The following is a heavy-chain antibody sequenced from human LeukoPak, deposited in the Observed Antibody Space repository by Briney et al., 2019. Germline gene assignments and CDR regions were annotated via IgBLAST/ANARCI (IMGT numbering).Heavy chain of an antibody. CDR2: ISAGAVDT. CDR3: AKDVWWSVS. J-gene: IGHJ5*02. Sequence: GGSLRLSCVASGLTFSNHAMTWVRQAPGKGLEWVSAISAGAVDTFYAPSVTGRSTISRDNSKNTMYLQIHRLRAEDTAIYYCAKDVWWSVSWGQGTLVTVSS. CDR1: GLTFSNHA. D-gene: IGHD2-8*02. V-gene: IGHV3-23*01.